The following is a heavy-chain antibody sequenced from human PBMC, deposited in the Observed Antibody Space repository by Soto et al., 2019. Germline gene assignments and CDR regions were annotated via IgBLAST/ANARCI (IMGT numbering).Heavy chain of an antibody. J-gene: IGHJ4*02. Sequence: EVQLVESGGGLVQPGRSLRLSCAASGFTFDEYAMHWVRQAPGKGLEWVSGISWNSARIGYADSVKGRFTISRDNAKKSLYLQMNSLRPEDTAIYYCATVPTAGAVAPPRDWGQGVLVTVSS. V-gene: IGHV3-9*01. D-gene: IGHD6-19*01. CDR3: ATVPTAGAVAPPRD. CDR1: GFTFDEYA. CDR2: ISWNSARI.